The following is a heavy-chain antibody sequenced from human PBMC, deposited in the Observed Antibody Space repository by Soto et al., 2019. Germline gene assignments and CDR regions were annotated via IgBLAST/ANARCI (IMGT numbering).Heavy chain of an antibody. CDR1: GGSISSSSYY. Sequence: PSETLSLTCTVSGGSISSSSYYWGWIRQPPGKGLEWIGSIYYSGSTYYNPSLKSRVTISVDTSKNQFSLKLSSVTAADTAVYYCARQPHIWWLPTGSHFDYWGQGTLVTVSS. V-gene: IGHV4-39*01. J-gene: IGHJ4*02. CDR3: ARQPHIWWLPTGSHFDY. CDR2: IYYSGST. D-gene: IGHD5-12*01.